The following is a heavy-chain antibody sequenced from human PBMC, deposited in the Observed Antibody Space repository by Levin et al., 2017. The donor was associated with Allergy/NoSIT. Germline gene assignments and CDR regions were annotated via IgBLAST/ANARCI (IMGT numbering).Heavy chain of an antibody. J-gene: IGHJ4*02. Sequence: GESLKISCAASGFTFSVYSLTWIRQAPGKGLEWISHISSRDGSIHDADSVKGRFTVSRDNAQNSLYLQMNSLRVEDTAVYYCARDNWGSDDHWGRGTLVTVSS. V-gene: IGHV3-11*01. CDR2: ISSRDGSI. CDR3: ARDNWGSDDH. D-gene: IGHD7-27*01. CDR1: GFTFSVYS.